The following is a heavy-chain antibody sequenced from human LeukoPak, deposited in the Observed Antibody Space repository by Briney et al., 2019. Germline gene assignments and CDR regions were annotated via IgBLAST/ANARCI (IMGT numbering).Heavy chain of an antibody. D-gene: IGHD5-18*01. Sequence: GGSLRLSCAASGFTFSSYGMHWVRQTPGKGLEWVALISFDGSNEYHADSVKGRFTIARDNSKNTLYLQMNSLRPEDTAVYYCAKGDSLLFDHWGQGTLVTVSS. J-gene: IGHJ4*02. CDR3: AKGDSLLFDH. V-gene: IGHV3-30*18. CDR1: GFTFSSYG. CDR2: ISFDGSNE.